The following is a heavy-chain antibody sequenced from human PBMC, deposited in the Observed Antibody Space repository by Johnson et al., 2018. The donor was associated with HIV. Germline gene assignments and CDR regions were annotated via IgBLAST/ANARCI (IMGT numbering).Heavy chain of an antibody. CDR2: LYADGRT. D-gene: IGHD1-26*01. CDR3: ATKGSKWELIVEGFAV. Sequence: VQLVESGGGLVKPGGSLRLSCAASGFIVSSKYMTWFRQAPGKGLEWVSVLYADGRTYYADSVKGRFTVSSDYSENTLYLQMNSLTAEDTAVYYCATKGSKWELIVEGFAVWGQGTMVTVSS. CDR1: GFIVSSKY. J-gene: IGHJ3*01. V-gene: IGHV3-66*02.